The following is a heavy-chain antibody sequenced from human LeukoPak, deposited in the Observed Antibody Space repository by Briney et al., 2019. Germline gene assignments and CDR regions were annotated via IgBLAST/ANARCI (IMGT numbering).Heavy chain of an antibody. V-gene: IGHV3-23*01. D-gene: IGHD1-1*01. CDR1: GFTFSNYG. CDR3: AKSLFTSATGTGRAFHI. Sequence: GGSLRLSCAASGFTFSNYGMHWVRQAPGRGLEWVSAISASGDVTFYADSLRGRFTISRDNSKSTLYLQMNGLRAEDTAIFYCAKSLFTSATGTGRAFHIWGQGTRVTVSS. CDR2: ISASGDVT. J-gene: IGHJ3*02.